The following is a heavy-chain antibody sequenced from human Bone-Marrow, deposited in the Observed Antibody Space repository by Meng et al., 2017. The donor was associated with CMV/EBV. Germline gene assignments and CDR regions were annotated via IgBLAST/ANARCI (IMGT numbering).Heavy chain of an antibody. CDR3: ARDGDLWAGSNFDY. D-gene: IGHD3/OR15-3a*01. J-gene: IGHJ4*02. Sequence: GGSLRLSCAASGFNFNGHSLNWVRQAPGKGLEWVSSISINRNYKHYADSVKGRFFISTDDAKSSLFLQMDSLRAEDTATYYCARDGDLWAGSNFDYWGPGTLVTCSS. CDR1: GFNFNGHS. CDR2: ISINRNYK. V-gene: IGHV3-21*06.